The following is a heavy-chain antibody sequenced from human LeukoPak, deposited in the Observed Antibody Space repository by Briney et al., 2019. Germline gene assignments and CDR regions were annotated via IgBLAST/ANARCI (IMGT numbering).Heavy chain of an antibody. V-gene: IGHV4-61*01. D-gene: IGHD3-22*01. Sequence: PSETLSLTCTVSGGSVSSGSHYWSWIRQPPGKGLEWIGYIYYSGSTNSNPSLKSRVTMSLDTSKNQFSLKLSSVTAADTAVYYCARADSSGYYVGYWGQGTLVTVSS. J-gene: IGHJ4*02. CDR1: GGSVSSGSHY. CDR3: ARADSSGYYVGY. CDR2: IYYSGST.